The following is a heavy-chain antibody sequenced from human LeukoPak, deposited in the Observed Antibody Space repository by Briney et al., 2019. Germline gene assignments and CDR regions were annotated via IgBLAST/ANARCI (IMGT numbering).Heavy chain of an antibody. CDR3: ARGYYYYDSSGYYSEAY. J-gene: IGHJ4*02. D-gene: IGHD3-22*01. CDR2: MWHDGTNK. Sequence: GGSLRLSSAASGFTFSTYGMHWVRQAPGKGLEGVAVMWHDGTNKYYGDSVKGRFTISRDNSKNTLYLQMNRLRAEDAAVYYCARGYYYYDSSGYYSEAYWGQGTLVTVSS. V-gene: IGHV3-33*01. CDR1: GFTFSTYG.